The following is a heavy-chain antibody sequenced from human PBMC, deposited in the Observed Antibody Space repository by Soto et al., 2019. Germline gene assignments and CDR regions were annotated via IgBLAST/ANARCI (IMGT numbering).Heavy chain of an antibody. CDR2: IIPLFGTA. V-gene: IGHV1-69*01. CDR3: ATELGENPASPFDA. Sequence: QVQLVQSGADVKKPGSSVKVSCQASGVTFSSETLGCVRQAPGQGLEWVGGIIPLFGTASYAQKFQGRVTISADEATSTVDIELSRLRSAYTSVYSCATELGENPASPFDAWGQGTLVTVSS. CDR1: GVTFSSET. D-gene: IGHD3-10*01. J-gene: IGHJ4*01.